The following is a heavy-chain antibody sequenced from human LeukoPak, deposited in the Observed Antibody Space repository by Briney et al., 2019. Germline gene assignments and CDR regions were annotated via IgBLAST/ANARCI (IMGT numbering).Heavy chain of an antibody. D-gene: IGHD2-2*01. CDR3: AREDVVVVPAAMRPYYYGMDV. Sequence: GGSLRLSCAASGFTFSSCSMNWVRQAPGKGLEWVSSISSSSSYIYYADSVKGRFTISRDNAKNSLYLQMNSLRAEDTAVYYCAREDVVVVPAAMRPYYYGMDVWGKGTTVTVSS. CDR2: ISSSSSYI. CDR1: GFTFSSCS. J-gene: IGHJ6*04. V-gene: IGHV3-21*01.